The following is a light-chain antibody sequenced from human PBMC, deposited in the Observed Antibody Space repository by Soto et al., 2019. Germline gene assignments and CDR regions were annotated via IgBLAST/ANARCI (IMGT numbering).Light chain of an antibody. J-gene: IGKJ2*01. CDR3: QRYDSYST. CDR1: QSIDSW. Sequence: EIQMTQSPSTLSASIGDRITITCRASQSIDSWLAWYQQKPGKAPKLLIYKASILESGVSSRFSGSGSGTEFTLTISSLQPDDFATYYCQRYDSYSTFGQGTKLEIK. CDR2: KAS. V-gene: IGKV1-5*03.